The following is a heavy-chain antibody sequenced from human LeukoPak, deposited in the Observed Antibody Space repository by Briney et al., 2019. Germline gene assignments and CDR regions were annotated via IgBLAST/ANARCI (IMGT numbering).Heavy chain of an antibody. Sequence: SETLSLTCTVSGGSISSSSYYWGWIRQPPGKGLEWIGSIYYSGSTYYNPSLKSRVTISVDTSKKQFSLKLRTATAADTAVYYCARIEAVTRGYNHAYYFDYWGQGTLVTVSS. J-gene: IGHJ4*02. CDR1: GGSISSSSYY. D-gene: IGHD5-18*01. V-gene: IGHV4-39*07. CDR3: ARIEAVTRGYNHAYYFDY. CDR2: IYYSGST.